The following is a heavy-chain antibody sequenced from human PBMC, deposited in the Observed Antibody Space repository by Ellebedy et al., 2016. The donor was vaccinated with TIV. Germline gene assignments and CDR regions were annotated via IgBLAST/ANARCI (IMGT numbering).Heavy chain of an antibody. V-gene: IGHV4-31*03. CDR1: GGSISSGGSY. J-gene: IGHJ4*02. D-gene: IGHD2-2*01. CDR3: ARLPAANAPFDY. CDR2: IYYSGST. Sequence: SETLSLXCTVSGGSISSGGSYWSWIRQHPGKGLEWIGYIYYSGSTYYNPSLKSRVTISVDTSKNQFSLKLSSVTAADTAVYYCARLPAANAPFDYWGQGTLVTVSS.